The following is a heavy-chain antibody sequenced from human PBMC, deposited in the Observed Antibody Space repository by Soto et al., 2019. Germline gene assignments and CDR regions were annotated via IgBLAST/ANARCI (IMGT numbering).Heavy chain of an antibody. CDR1: GYTFTSYG. V-gene: IGHV1-18*04. Sequence: ASVKVSCKASGYTFTSYGISWVRQAPGQGLEWMGWISAYNGNTNYAQKPQGRVTMTTDTSTSTAYMELRSLRSDDTAVYYCARDVGWLVRYYYYGMDVWGQGTTVTVSS. D-gene: IGHD6-19*01. J-gene: IGHJ6*02. CDR2: ISAYNGNT. CDR3: ARDVGWLVRYYYYGMDV.